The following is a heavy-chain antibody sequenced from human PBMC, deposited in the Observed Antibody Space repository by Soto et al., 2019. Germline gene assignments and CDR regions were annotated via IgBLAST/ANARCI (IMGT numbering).Heavy chain of an antibody. CDR3: ARGYTSGWTFDF. CDR1: GYNFTTYV. Sequence: QVPLVQSGAEVKQPGASASVSCKASGYNFTTYVVHWLRQAPGQGPEWMGWINCGSGNTVYSQKFQGRVTFTWDTSARTAYMDLNSLTSGDTAVYYCARGYTSGWTFDFWGRGTLVTVSS. D-gene: IGHD6-19*01. CDR2: INCGSGNT. V-gene: IGHV1-3*01. J-gene: IGHJ4*02.